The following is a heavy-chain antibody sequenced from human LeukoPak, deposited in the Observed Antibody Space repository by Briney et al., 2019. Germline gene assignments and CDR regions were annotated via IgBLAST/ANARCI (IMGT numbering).Heavy chain of an antibody. CDR3: ARGYSSSWANYGMDV. J-gene: IGHJ6*02. V-gene: IGHV3-30-3*01. CDR1: GFTFSSYA. Sequence: GGSLRLSCAASGFTFSSYAMSWVRQAPGKGLEWVAVISYDGSNKYYADSVKGRFTISRDNSKNTLYLQMNSLRAEDTAVYYCARGYSSSWANYGMDVWGQGTTVTVSS. CDR2: ISYDGSNK. D-gene: IGHD6-13*01.